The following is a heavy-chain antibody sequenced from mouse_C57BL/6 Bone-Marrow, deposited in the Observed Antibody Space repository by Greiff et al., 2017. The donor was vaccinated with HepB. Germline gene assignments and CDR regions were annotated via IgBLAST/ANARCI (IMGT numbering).Heavy chain of an antibody. CDR2: ILPGSGST. J-gene: IGHJ3*01. D-gene: IGHD4-1*01. CDR1: GYTFTGYW. V-gene: IGHV1-9*01. Sequence: QVQLQQSGAELMKPGASVKLSCKATGYTFTGYWIEWVKQRPGHGLEWIGEILPGSGSTNYNEKFKGKATFTADTSSNSAYMQLNSLTTEDSAIYYCARGPRWERFAYWGQGTLVTVSA. CDR3: ARGPRWERFAY.